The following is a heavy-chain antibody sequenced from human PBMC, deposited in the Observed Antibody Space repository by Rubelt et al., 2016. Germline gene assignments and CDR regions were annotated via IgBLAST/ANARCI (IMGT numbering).Heavy chain of an antibody. J-gene: IGHJ4*02. D-gene: IGHD6-19*01. CDR3: ARDGSYSSGWPQYYFDY. V-gene: IGHV3-30*04. CDR1: GFTFTDYA. CDR2: ISYDGSNK. Sequence: VQVVESGGGLVQPGRSLRLSCTASGFTFTDYAMTWFRQAPGRGLEWVAVISYDGSNKYYADSVKGRFTISRDNSKNTLYLQMNSLRAEDTAVYYCARDGSYSSGWPQYYFDYWGQGTLVTVSS.